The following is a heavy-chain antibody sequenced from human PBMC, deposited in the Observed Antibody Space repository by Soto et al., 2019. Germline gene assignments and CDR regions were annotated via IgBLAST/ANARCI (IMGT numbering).Heavy chain of an antibody. J-gene: IGHJ3*01. CDR2: TSVFNGNT. V-gene: IGHV1-18*01. CDR3: GRDGSGGIIES. D-gene: IGHD2-15*01. CDR1: GYTFTGYG. Sequence: QVQLVQSGAEVKKPGASVKVSCKTSGYTFTGYGINWVRQAPGHGLEWKGWTSVFNGNTKYGQNIQDRVIMTTATSTSTAYMEPRSLRSDDAAVYFCGRDGSGGIIESWGQGTMLIVSS.